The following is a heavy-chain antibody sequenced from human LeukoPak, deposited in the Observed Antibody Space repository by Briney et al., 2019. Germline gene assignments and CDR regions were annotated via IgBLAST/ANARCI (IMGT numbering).Heavy chain of an antibody. D-gene: IGHD3-22*01. V-gene: IGHV3-21*01. CDR3: ARSGYDSSGYYFDY. CDR1: GLIFSSYR. Sequence: GGSLRLSCAASGLIFSSYRMNWVRQAPGKGLEWVSSISSSSSYRYYADSVKGRFTISRDNAKNSLYLQMNSLRAEDMAVYYCARSGYDSSGYYFDYWGQGILVTVSS. CDR2: ISSSSSYR. J-gene: IGHJ4*02.